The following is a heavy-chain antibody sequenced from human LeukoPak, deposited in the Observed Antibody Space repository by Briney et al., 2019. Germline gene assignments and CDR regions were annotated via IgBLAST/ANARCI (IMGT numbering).Heavy chain of an antibody. CDR1: GFTFSSYA. J-gene: IGHJ4*02. D-gene: IGHD3-16*01. V-gene: IGHV3-23*01. CDR3: AIGGRAYFFDS. Sequence: GGSLRLSCAASGFTFSSYAMSWVRQAPGKGLEWVSAIRGSGGSTYYADSVKGRFTISRDNSKNTLYLQMNSPRAEDTAVYYCAIGGRAYFFDSWGQGTLVTVSS. CDR2: IRGSGGST.